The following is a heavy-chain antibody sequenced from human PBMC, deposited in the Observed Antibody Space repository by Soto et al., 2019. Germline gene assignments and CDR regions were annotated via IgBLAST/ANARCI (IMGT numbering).Heavy chain of an antibody. J-gene: IGHJ5*01. V-gene: IGHV4-59*11. CDR3: VRTLTSGRQDS. Sequence: PSETLSLTCTVSGGSISGHYWSWIRQSPGKGLEWIAYIYYSGTTNYNPSLKSRVTISVDTSKNQFSLKLSSVTAADTAVDYCVRTLTSGRQDSWGQGNLVTFSS. CDR1: GGSISGHY. CDR2: IYYSGTT. D-gene: IGHD3-10*01.